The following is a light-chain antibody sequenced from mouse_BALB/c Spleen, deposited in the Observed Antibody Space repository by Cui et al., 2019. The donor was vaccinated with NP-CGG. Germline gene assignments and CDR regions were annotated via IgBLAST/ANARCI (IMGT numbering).Light chain of an antibody. CDR2: GTN. CDR1: TGAVTTSNY. J-gene: IGLJ1*01. CDR3: ALWYSNHWV. V-gene: IGLV1*01. Sequence: QAVVTQESALTTSPGETVTLTCRSSTGAVTTSNYANWVQEKPDHLFTGLIGGTNNRPPGVPARFSGSLIGDKAALIITLAQTEDEAIYFCALWYSNHWVFGGGTKLTVL.